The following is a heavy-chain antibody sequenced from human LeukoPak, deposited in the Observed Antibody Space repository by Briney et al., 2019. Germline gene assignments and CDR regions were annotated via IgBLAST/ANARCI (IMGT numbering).Heavy chain of an antibody. J-gene: IGHJ4*02. CDR2: ISGSGDRT. Sequence: GGSLRLSCSASGFIFSSYDMSWVRQAPGKGLEWVSSISGSGDRTIYADSVRGRFIISRDNAKNSLYLQMNSLRAEDTAVYYCARNEWYYYDSSGYGGEWGQGTLVTVSS. D-gene: IGHD3-22*01. V-gene: IGHV3-48*03. CDR1: GFIFSSYD. CDR3: ARNEWYYYDSSGYGGE.